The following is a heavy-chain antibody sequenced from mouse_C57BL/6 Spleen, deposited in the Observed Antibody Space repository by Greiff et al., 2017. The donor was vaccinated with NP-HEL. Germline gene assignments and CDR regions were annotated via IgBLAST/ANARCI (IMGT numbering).Heavy chain of an antibody. J-gene: IGHJ4*01. CDR3: TRLDGNYAMDY. CDR2: IDPETGGT. CDR1: GYTFTDYE. Sequence: QVQLQQSGAELVRPGASVTLSCKASGYTFTDYEMHWVKQTPVHGLEWIGAIDPETGGTAYNQKFKGKAILTADKSSSTAYMELRSLTSEDYAVYYCTRLDGNYAMDYWGQGTSVTVSS. V-gene: IGHV1-15*01.